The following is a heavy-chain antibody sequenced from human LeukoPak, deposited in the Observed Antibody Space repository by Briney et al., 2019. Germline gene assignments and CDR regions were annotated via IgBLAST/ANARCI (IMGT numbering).Heavy chain of an antibody. CDR3: ARDRGLRSRSAFDI. D-gene: IGHD5-12*01. V-gene: IGHV3-21*01. J-gene: IGHJ3*02. CDR2: ISSSSSYI. CDR1: GFTFSSYS. Sequence: GGSLRLSCAASGFTFSSYSMNWVRQAPGKGLEWVSSISSSSSYIYYADSVKGRFTIPRDNAKNSLYLQMNSLRAEDTAVYYCARDRGLRSRSAFDIWGLGTMVTVSS.